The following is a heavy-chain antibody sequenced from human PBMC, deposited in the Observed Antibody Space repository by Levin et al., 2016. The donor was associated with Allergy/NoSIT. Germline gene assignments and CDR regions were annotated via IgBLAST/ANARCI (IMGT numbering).Heavy chain of an antibody. Sequence: SETLSLTCTVSGGSISSSSYYWGWIRQPPGKGLEWIGSIYYNGSTYYNPSLKSRVTISVDTSKNQFSLKLSSVTAADTAVYYCASDFWSGSRGGMDVWGQGTTVTVSS. V-gene: IGHV4-39*01. J-gene: IGHJ6*02. CDR2: IYYNGST. D-gene: IGHD3-3*01. CDR1: GGSISSSSYY. CDR3: ASDFWSGSRGGMDV.